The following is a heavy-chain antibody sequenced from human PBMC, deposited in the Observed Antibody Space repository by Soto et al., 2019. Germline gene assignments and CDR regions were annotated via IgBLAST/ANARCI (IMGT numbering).Heavy chain of an antibody. CDR1: GYTFTNYA. CDR3: ARQLPPIDY. Sequence: QVQLVQSGAEVKKPGASVKVSCKASGYTFTNYAISWVPQARGQGLEWMGWISAYNGNTNYAQKLQGRVTMTTDTSTSTAYKELRRLKSDDTAVYYSARQLPPIDYWGQGTLVNVSS. J-gene: IGHJ4*02. V-gene: IGHV1-18*01. D-gene: IGHD3-10*01. CDR2: ISAYNGNT.